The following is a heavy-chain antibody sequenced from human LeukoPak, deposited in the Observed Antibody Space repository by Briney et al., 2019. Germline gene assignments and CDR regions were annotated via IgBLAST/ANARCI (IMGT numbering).Heavy chain of an antibody. J-gene: IGHJ6*03. D-gene: IGHD2-2*01. Sequence: ASVKVSCKASGYTFTSYGITWVRQAPGQGLEWMGWISAYNGNTKYAQKLQGRVTMTTDTSTSIAYMELRSLRSDDTAVYYCARGPIIDIAIVPAAVEYYYMDVWGKGTTVTVSS. CDR3: ARGPIIDIAIVPAAVEYYYMDV. CDR2: ISAYNGNT. CDR1: GYTFTSYG. V-gene: IGHV1-18*01.